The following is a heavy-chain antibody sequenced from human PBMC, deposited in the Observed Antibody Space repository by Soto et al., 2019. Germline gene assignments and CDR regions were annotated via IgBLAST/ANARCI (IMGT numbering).Heavy chain of an antibody. CDR3: SRLSRGAPGGSQ. CDR2: INQDGSEK. D-gene: IGHD2-15*01. CDR1: GFTFTSYW. J-gene: IGHJ4*02. Sequence: ESVGGLVQPGGSLRLSCVASGFTFTSYWMTWARQAPGKGLEWLAKINQDGSEKNYVASVWGRFTISRDNAKNSLFLQMDSLRTEDTAVYFCSRLSRGAPGGSQWGQGTRVTVSS. V-gene: IGHV3-7*03.